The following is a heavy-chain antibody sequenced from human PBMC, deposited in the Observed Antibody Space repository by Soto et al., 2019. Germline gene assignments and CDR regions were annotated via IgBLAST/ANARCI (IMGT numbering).Heavy chain of an antibody. CDR1: GGTFSSYA. J-gene: IGHJ6*02. CDR2: IIPIFGTA. V-gene: IGHV1-69*13. Sequence: SVKVSCKASGGTFSSYAISWVRQAPGQGLEWMGGIIPIFGTANYAQKFQGRVTITADESTSTAYMELSSLRSEDTAVYYCARATARPGYYYCGMDFWGQGTTVTVSS. CDR3: ARATARPGYYYCGMDF. D-gene: IGHD6-6*01.